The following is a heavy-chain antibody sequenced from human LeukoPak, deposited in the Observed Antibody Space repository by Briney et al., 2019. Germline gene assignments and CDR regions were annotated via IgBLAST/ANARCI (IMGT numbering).Heavy chain of an antibody. J-gene: IGHJ5*02. CDR1: GGSIGSYY. D-gene: IGHD5-12*01. CDR2: ISYSGST. CDR3: ARGGSGYALNWFDP. V-gene: IGHV4-59*01. Sequence: PSETLSLTCTVSGGSIGSYYWSWIRQPRGKGLEWIGHISYSGSTNYNPSLKSRVTISVDTSKNQFSLKLSSVTAADTAVYYCARGGSGYALNWFDPWGQGTLVTVSS.